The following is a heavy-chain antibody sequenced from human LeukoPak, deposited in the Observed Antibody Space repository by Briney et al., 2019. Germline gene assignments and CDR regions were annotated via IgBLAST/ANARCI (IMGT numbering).Heavy chain of an antibody. CDR1: AGTFSSYA. J-gene: IGHJ4*02. CDR3: ARGKGDY. V-gene: IGHV1-69*04. Sequence: ASVKVSCKASAGTFSSYAISWVRQAPGQGLEWLGRIIPMFEKVNYAQKFQGRVTITADKSTSTAYMELSSLRSEDTAVYYCARGKGDYWGQGTLVTVSS. CDR2: IIPMFEKV.